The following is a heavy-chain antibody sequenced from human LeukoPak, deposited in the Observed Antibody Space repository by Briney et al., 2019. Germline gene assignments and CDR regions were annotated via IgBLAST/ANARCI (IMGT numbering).Heavy chain of an antibody. V-gene: IGHV3-33*01. CDR3: ARDTVAHYDILTGYYYYYGMDV. CDR1: GFTFSIYG. CDR2: MWYDGSNE. Sequence: PGRSQRLSCAASGFTFSIYGMHWVRQAPGKGLEWVAFMWYDGSNEFYADSVKGRFTISRDNPKNTLYLQMNSLRAEDTAVYYCARDTVAHYDILTGYYYYYGMDVWGQGTTVTVSS. D-gene: IGHD3-9*01. J-gene: IGHJ6*02.